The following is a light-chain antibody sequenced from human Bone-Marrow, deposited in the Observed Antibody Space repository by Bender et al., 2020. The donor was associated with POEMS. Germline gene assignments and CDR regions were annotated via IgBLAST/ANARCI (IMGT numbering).Light chain of an antibody. V-gene: IGLV3-21*04. Sequence: SYVLTQPPSLSVAPGKTARITCGGNNIATKGVHWYQQRPGQAPVLVIYYDSERPSGIPERFSGSNSGNTATLTISRVEAGDEADYYCQVWDISSAHYVFGTGTKVTVL. CDR1: NIATKG. J-gene: IGLJ1*01. CDR3: QVWDISSAHYV. CDR2: YDS.